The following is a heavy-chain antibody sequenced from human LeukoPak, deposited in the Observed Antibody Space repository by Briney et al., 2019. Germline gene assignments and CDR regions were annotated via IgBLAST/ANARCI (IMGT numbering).Heavy chain of an antibody. D-gene: IGHD3-10*01. CDR1: GFTFSSYS. V-gene: IGHV4-34*01. CDR3: ASGIRGY. Sequence: GSLRLSCAASGFTFSSYSMNWVRQAPGKGLEWIGEIYHSGSTNYNPSLKSRVTISVDKSKNQFSLKLSSVTAADTAVYYCASGIRGYWGQGTLVTVSS. J-gene: IGHJ4*02. CDR2: IYHSGST.